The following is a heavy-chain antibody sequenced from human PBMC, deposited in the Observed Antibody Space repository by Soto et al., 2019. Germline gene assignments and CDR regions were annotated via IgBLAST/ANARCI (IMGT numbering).Heavy chain of an antibody. D-gene: IGHD2-2*01. CDR1: GYTFTSYG. CDR2: ISAYNGNT. Sequence: VKVSCKASGYTFTSYGISWVRQAPGQGLEWMGWISAYNGNTNYAQKLQGRVTMTTDTSTSTAYMELRSLRSDDTAVYYCARLYCISTSCYLGMDVWGQGTTVTVS. CDR3: ARLYCISTSCYLGMDV. J-gene: IGHJ6*02. V-gene: IGHV1-18*01.